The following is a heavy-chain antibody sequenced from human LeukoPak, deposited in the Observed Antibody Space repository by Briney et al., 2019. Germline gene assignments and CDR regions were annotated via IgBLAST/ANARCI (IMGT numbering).Heavy chain of an antibody. CDR1: GGSISNYY. V-gene: IGHV4-59*12. CDR3: AKSNGYGLIDI. J-gene: IGHJ3*02. CDR2: IYYSGST. D-gene: IGHD3-10*01. Sequence: SETLSLTCTVSGGSISNYYWSWVRQPPGKGLEWIGYIYYSGSTYYSPSLKSRVTITLDTSRNQFSLKLNSVTAADTAVYYCAKSNGYGLIDIWGQGTMVTVPS.